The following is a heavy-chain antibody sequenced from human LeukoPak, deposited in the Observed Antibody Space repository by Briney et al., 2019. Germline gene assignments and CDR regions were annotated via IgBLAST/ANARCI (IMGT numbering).Heavy chain of an antibody. J-gene: IGHJ4*02. CDR3: ARGGYYDSSGHGSFDY. CDR1: GFTFSSYW. D-gene: IGHD3-22*01. V-gene: IGHV3-30-3*01. Sequence: GGSLRLSCAASGFTFSSYWMSWVRQAPGKGLEWVAVISYDGSNKYYADSVKGRFTISRDNSKNTLYLQMNSLRAEDTAVYYCARGGYYDSSGHGSFDYWGQGTLVTVSS. CDR2: ISYDGSNK.